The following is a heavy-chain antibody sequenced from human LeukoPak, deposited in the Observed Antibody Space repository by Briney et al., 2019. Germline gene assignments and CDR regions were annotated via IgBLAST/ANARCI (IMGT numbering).Heavy chain of an antibody. Sequence: ASVKVSCKASGYTFTGYYMHWVRQAPGQGLEWMGWINPNSGGTNYAQKFQGRVTMTRDTSISTAYMELSRLRSDDTAVYSCARDPLAAHDSRGVYTFDYWGQGTLVTVSS. CDR3: ARDPLAAHDSRGVYTFDY. J-gene: IGHJ4*02. CDR1: GYTFTGYY. D-gene: IGHD3-22*01. V-gene: IGHV1-2*02. CDR2: INPNSGGT.